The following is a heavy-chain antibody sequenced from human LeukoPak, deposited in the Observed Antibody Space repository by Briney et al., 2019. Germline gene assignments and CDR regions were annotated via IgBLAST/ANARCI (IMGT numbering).Heavy chain of an antibody. D-gene: IGHD2-2*01. CDR3: ARGGAVERYCSSTSCYWADVFDI. J-gene: IGHJ3*02. CDR1: GYSFTTYW. V-gene: IGHV5-10-1*01. Sequence: GDSLKISCKGSGYSFTTYWISWVRQMTGKGLDWMGRIDPSDSYTNYSPSFQGHDTISADKSISTAYLQWSSLKASDTAMYYCARGGAVERYCSSTSCYWADVFDIWGQGTMVTVSS. CDR2: IDPSDSYT.